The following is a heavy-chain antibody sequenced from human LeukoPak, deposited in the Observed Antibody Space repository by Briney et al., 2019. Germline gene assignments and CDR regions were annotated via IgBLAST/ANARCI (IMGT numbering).Heavy chain of an antibody. CDR2: IYTGGST. CDR3: ARGPHCSSTSCYPTWGYYYYYMDV. CDR1: GGSISSGSYY. J-gene: IGHJ6*03. Sequence: SETLSLTCTVSGGSISSGSYYWSWIRQPAGKGLEWIGRIYTGGSTNYNPSLKSRVTISVDTSKNQFSLKLSSVTAADTAVYYCARGPHCSSTSCYPTWGYYYYYMDVWGKGTTVTVSS. D-gene: IGHD2-2*01. V-gene: IGHV4-61*02.